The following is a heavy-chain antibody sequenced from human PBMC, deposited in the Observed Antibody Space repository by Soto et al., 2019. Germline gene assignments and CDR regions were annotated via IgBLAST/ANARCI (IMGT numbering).Heavy chain of an antibody. CDR3: AHRQHCSSTSCYQNQPYYYYMDV. J-gene: IGHJ6*03. Sequence: QITLKESGPTLVKPTQTLTLTCTFSGFSLSTSGVGVGWIRQPPGKALEWLALIYWDDDKRYSPSLKSRLTITKDTSKNQVVLTMTNMDPVDTATYYCAHRQHCSSTSCYQNQPYYYYMDVWGKGTTVTVSS. V-gene: IGHV2-5*02. D-gene: IGHD2-2*01. CDR2: IYWDDDK. CDR1: GFSLSTSGVG.